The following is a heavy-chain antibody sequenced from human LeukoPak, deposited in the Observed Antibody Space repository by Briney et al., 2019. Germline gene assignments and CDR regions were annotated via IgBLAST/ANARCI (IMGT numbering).Heavy chain of an antibody. V-gene: IGHV3-30*04. CDR2: ISYDGSNK. CDR1: GFTFSSYA. Sequence: GSSLRLSCAASGFTFSSYAMHWVHQAPAKGLEWVAVISYDGSNKYYADSVKGRFTISRDNSKNTLYLQMDSRRAEDTAVYYCARERADYYGSGNLWFYFDYWGQGTLVTVSS. J-gene: IGHJ4*02. D-gene: IGHD3-10*01. CDR3: ARERADYYGSGNLWFYFDY.